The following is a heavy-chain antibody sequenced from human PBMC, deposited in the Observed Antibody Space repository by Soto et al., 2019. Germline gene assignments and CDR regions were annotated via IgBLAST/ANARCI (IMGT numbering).Heavy chain of an antibody. V-gene: IGHV1-18*04. D-gene: IGHD3-3*01. J-gene: IGHJ6*02. CDR1: GYTFTSYG. CDR2: ISAYNGNT. Sequence: ASVKVSCKASGYTFTSYGISWVGQAPGQGLEWMGWISAYNGNTNYAQKLQGRVTMTTDTSTSTAYRELRSLRSDDTAVYYCARDITIFGGGGYYYYGMDVWGQGTTVTVSS. CDR3: ARDITIFGGGGYYYYGMDV.